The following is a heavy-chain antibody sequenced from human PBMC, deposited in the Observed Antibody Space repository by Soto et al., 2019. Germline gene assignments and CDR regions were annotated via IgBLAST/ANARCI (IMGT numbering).Heavy chain of an antibody. CDR2: IWYDGSNK. J-gene: IGHJ4*02. CDR3: ARWGDDKKLSH. Sequence: GGSLRLSCAASGFTFSDHGMHWVRQAPGKGLEWVAVIWYDGSNKYYADSVKGRFTISRDNSKNTLYLQMNSLRAEDTAVYYCARWGDDKKLSHWGQGTLVTVSS. D-gene: IGHD3-16*01. CDR1: GFTFSDHG. V-gene: IGHV3-33*01.